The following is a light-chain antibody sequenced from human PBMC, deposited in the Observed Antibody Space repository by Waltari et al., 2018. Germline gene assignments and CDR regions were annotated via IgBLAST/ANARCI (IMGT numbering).Light chain of an antibody. CDR1: TGAVTAPYY. V-gene: IGLV7-43*01. J-gene: IGLJ2*01. Sequence: QTVVTQEPSLTVSPGGTVTLTCASSTGAVTAPYYANWFQQKPGQRPTSLIYSTSEKHSWTPARFSGSLLGGKATLTLSGVRPEDEADYYCLLYYRGSWVFGGGTKLTVL. CDR2: STS. CDR3: LLYYRGSWV.